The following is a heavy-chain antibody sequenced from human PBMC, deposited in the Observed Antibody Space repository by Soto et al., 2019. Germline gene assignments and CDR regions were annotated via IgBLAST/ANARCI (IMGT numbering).Heavy chain of an antibody. V-gene: IGHV3-30-3*01. Sequence: LRLSCAASGFTFSSYAMQWVRQAPGKGLEWVAVISYDGSNKYYADSVKGRFTISRDNSKNTLYLQMNSLRAEDTAVYYCARVSDSSGYTLNYWGQGTLVTVSS. CDR3: ARVSDSSGYTLNY. CDR2: ISYDGSNK. CDR1: GFTFSSYA. D-gene: IGHD3-22*01. J-gene: IGHJ4*02.